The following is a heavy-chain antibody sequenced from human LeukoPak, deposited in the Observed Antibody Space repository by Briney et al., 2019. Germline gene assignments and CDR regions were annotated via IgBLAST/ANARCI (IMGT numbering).Heavy chain of an antibody. V-gene: IGHV4-38-2*01. J-gene: IGHJ4*02. CDR1: SYSISGGSY. D-gene: IGHD4-17*01. Sequence: SETLSLTCAVSSYSISGGSYWGWIRQSPGKGLEWVGSIFHSGNSYYDPSLKSRLTMSVDTSKNQFSLKLTSVTAADTALYYCARVTYVDDMLYPYFDYWGQGILVTVSS. CDR3: ARVTYVDDMLYPYFDY. CDR2: IFHSGNS.